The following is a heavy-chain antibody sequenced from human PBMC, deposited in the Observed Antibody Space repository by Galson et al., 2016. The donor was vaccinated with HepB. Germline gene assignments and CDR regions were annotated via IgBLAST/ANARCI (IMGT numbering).Heavy chain of an antibody. D-gene: IGHD3-3*01. CDR1: GFTFSNYW. CDR3: ARDRDYDFWSSYLDVTLYYMDV. J-gene: IGHJ6*03. CDR2: IIQDGSEK. Sequence: SLRLSCAASGFTFSNYWMNWVRQAPGKGLEWVANIIQDGSEKYYVDSVKGRFTISRDNAKNSLYLQMNSLRAEYTAVYYCARDRDYDFWSSYLDVTLYYMDVWDKGTPVTVSS. V-gene: IGHV3-7*03.